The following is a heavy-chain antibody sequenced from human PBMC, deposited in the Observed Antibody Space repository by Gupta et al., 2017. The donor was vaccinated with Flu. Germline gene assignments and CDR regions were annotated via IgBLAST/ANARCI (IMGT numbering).Heavy chain of an antibody. CDR1: GYPFSHYW. V-gene: IGHV5-51*01. CDR2: IYPGDSYT. J-gene: IGHJ6*02. D-gene: IGHD2-2*01. CDR3: ARQDRGCSTSSCYAGAMDV. Sequence: EVQLVHSGAEVKKSGESLQISCKGSGYPFSHYWFGWVRQMPGNGLEWMGIIYPGDSYTRYSPSLQGQVTISADNSLNTADLQLSSLKASDNAIYYCARQDRGCSTSSCYAGAMDVWGQGTTVTVSS.